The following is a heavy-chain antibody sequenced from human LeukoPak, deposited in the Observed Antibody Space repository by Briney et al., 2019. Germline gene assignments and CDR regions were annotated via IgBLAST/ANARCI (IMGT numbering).Heavy chain of an antibody. CDR2: ISAASGTI. CDR3: ARDLGLRRMI. CDR1: GLSLSSSN. V-gene: IGHV3-48*04. J-gene: IGHJ2*01. Sequence: PGGYLRLSCAASGLSLSSSNMHWVRQAPGGGLEWISYISAASGTIYSSDSLKGRFTISRDNARNTLYLQMNSLRPEDTAVYYCARDLGLRRMIWGRGTLVVVSS.